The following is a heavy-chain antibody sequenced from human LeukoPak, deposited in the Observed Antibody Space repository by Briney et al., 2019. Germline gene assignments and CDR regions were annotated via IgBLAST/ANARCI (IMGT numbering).Heavy chain of an antibody. CDR2: IYYSGST. D-gene: IGHD6-13*01. V-gene: IGHV4-39*01. CDR1: GGSISSSSHY. Sequence: SETLSLTCTVSGGSISSSSHYWGWIRQPPGKGLEWIGSIYYSGSTYYNPSLKSRVTISVDTSKNQFSLKLSSVTAADTAVYYCARQSGIADYWGQGALVTVSS. CDR3: ARQSGIADY. J-gene: IGHJ4*02.